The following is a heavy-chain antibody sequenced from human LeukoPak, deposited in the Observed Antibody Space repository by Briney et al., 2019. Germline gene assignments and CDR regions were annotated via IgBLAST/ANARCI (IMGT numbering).Heavy chain of an antibody. D-gene: IGHD3-22*01. CDR2: ISSNGDST. CDR1: GFTFSSYA. J-gene: IGHJ4*02. Sequence: GGSLRLFCSASGFTFSSYAMHWVREASGKGLEYVSAISSNGDSTYYADSVRGRFTISRDNSKNTLYLQMSSLRAEDTAVYYCVKGLRYYDSSDTFDYWGQGTLVTVSS. CDR3: VKGLRYYDSSDTFDY. V-gene: IGHV3-64D*08.